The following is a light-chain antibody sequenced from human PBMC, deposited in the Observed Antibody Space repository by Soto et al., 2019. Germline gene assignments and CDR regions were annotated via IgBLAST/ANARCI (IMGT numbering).Light chain of an antibody. J-gene: IGLJ1*01. CDR2: EVS. Sequence: QSALTQPASVSGSPGQSITISCTGTSSDVGGYNYVSWYQQHPGKAPKLMMYEVSNRPSGISNRFSGSKSGNTASLTISGLQAEDEADYYCSSYTSSSTLPWVFGTGTKLTVL. CDR3: SSYTSSSTLPWV. CDR1: SSDVGGYNY. V-gene: IGLV2-14*01.